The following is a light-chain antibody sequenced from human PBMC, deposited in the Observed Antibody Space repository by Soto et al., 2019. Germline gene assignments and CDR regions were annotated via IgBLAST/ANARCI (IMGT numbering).Light chain of an antibody. Sequence: DIQMSQSPSTLSASVGDRVTITCRAGQSISTWLAWYQQKPGKAPKLLIYDASSLESGVPSRFSGSGSGTEFTLTISSLQPDDFATYFCLSGHSRPFGGGTKVDIK. CDR2: DAS. V-gene: IGKV1-5*01. J-gene: IGKJ4*01. CDR3: LSGHSRP. CDR1: QSISTW.